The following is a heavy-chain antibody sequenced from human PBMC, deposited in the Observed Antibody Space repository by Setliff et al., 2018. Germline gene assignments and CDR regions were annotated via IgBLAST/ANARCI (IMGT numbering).Heavy chain of an antibody. V-gene: IGHV4-38-2*02. CDR3: ARDRHYVPTYSLPGHAFDF. CDR2: LFDGGSA. D-gene: IGHD3-10*02. Sequence: SETLSLTCAVSGYSISNGFYWGWIRQSPVKGLEWFGRLFDGGSAYYSPSLKSRASISLDASKNQFALKLTSATAADPAVYYCARDRHYVPTYSLPGHAFDFWGQGIMVTVS. J-gene: IGHJ3*01. CDR1: GYSISNGFY.